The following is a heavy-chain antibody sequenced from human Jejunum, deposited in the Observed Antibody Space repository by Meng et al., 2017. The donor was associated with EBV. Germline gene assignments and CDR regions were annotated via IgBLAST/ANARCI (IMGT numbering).Heavy chain of an antibody. J-gene: IGHJ4*02. CDR2: VHFSGIT. V-gene: IGHV4-34*02. D-gene: IGHD2-8*02. CDR1: GGSFSGYY. Sequence: QVRLKQWGAGCLRLTGTLSLTCAVYGGSFSGYYWSWVRQPPGRGLEYIGEVHFSGITNYTPSLKSRVTTSVDASKNQFSLRLTSVTAADTAVYYCARRTGDYVVGYWGQGTLVTVSS. CDR3: ARRTGDYVVGY.